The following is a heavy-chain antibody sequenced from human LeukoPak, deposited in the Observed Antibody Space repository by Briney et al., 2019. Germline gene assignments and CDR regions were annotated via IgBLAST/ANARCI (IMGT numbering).Heavy chain of an antibody. CDR1: GFTFRSYA. D-gene: IGHD2-21*02. J-gene: IGHJ3*02. V-gene: IGHV3-21*01. Sequence: GGSLRLSCSASGFTFRSYAMAWVRQAPGTGLGWVSAISNSGRNTYYADSVKGRFTISRDNAKNSLYLQMNSLRAEDTAVYYCARDSVTWYAFDIWGQGTMVTVSS. CDR2: ISNSGRNT. CDR3: ARDSVTWYAFDI.